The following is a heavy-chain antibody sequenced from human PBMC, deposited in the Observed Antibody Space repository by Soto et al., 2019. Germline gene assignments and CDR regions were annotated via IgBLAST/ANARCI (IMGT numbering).Heavy chain of an antibody. Sequence: PSETLSLTCAVYGGSFINNYWTWFRQPPGKGLEWIGEISPSGTTKYIPSLKSRGTISVDTSRKQFFLKVTSVSAADTAVYYCATSLWFGTQPEIWGPGTQVTVSS. CDR2: ISPSGTT. V-gene: IGHV4-34*01. CDR1: GGSFINNY. D-gene: IGHD3-10*01. CDR3: ATSLWFGTQPEI. J-gene: IGHJ4*02.